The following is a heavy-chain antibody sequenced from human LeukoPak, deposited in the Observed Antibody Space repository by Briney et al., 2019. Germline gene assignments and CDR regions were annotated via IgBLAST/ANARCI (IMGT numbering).Heavy chain of an antibody. J-gene: IGHJ4*02. V-gene: IGHV4-59*01. Sequence: SETLSLTCTVSGGSISSYYWSWIRQPPGKGLEWIGYIYYSGSTNYSPSLKSRVTISVDTSKNQFSLKLSPVTAADTAVYYCARKGLTGGLDYWGQGTLVTVSS. D-gene: IGHD2-8*02. CDR2: IYYSGST. CDR3: ARKGLTGGLDY. CDR1: GGSISSYY.